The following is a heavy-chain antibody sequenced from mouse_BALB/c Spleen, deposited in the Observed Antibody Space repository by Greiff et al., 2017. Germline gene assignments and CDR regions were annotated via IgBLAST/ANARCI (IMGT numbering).Heavy chain of an antibody. CDR3: ARGSYGSNPRFDY. V-gene: IGHV5-4*02. CDR2: ISDGGSYT. CDR1: GFTFSDYY. J-gene: IGHJ2*01. D-gene: IGHD1-1*01. Sequence: EVQGVESGGGLVKPGGSLKLSCAASGFTFSDYYMYWVRQTPEKRLEWVATISDGGSYTYYPDSVKGRFTISRDNAKNNLYLQMSSLKSEDTAMYYCARGSYGSNPRFDYWGQGTTLTVSS.